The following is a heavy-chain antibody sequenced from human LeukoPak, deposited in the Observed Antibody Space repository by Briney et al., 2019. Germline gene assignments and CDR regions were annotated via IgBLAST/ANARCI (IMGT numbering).Heavy chain of an antibody. J-gene: IGHJ4*02. CDR3: ARGPPKDDFWSGYYQAPFDY. D-gene: IGHD3-3*01. CDR1: GVSISSGGYY. V-gene: IGHV4-30-2*01. Sequence: TSETLSLTCTVSGVSISSGGYYWSWIRQPPGKGLEWIGHIYHSGSTYYNPSLKSRVTMSVDRSKNQFSLKLSSVTAADTAVYYCARGPPKDDFWSGYYQAPFDYWGQGTLVTVSS. CDR2: IYHSGST.